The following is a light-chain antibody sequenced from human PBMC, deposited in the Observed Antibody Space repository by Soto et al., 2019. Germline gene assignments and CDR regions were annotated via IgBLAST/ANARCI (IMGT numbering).Light chain of an antibody. Sequence: EKVMTQSAATLSVSPGERATLSSRASQSVSSNLAWYQQKPGQAPRLLIYGASTRATGIPARFSGSGSGTEFTLTISSLQSEDFAVYYCQQYNNWPQTFGQGTKV. CDR2: GAS. J-gene: IGKJ1*01. CDR1: QSVSSN. CDR3: QQYNNWPQT. V-gene: IGKV3-15*01.